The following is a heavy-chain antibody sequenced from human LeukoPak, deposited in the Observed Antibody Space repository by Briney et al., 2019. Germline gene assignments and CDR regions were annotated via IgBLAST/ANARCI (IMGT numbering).Heavy chain of an antibody. CDR1: GGCFSGYY. CDR2: INHSGST. Sequence: SETLSLTCAVYGGCFSGYYWSWIRQPPGKGLEWIGEINHSGSTNYNPSLKSRVTISVDTSKNQFSLKLSSVTAADTAVYYCARDGDYVGFGYWGQGTLVTVSS. D-gene: IGHD4-17*01. J-gene: IGHJ4*02. CDR3: ARDGDYVGFGY. V-gene: IGHV4-34*01.